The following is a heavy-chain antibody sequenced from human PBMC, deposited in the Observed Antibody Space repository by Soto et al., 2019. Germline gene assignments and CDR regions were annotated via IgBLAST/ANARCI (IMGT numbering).Heavy chain of an antibody. V-gene: IGHV3-23*01. CDR1: GFTFSSYA. Sequence: GGSLRLCCEASGFTFSSYAMSWVRQAPGKGLEWVSAISGSGGSTYYADSVKGRFTISRDNSKNTLYLQINSLRDEDTAVYYCAKGEGMLKVATIDYWCQGTLVTVSS. CDR2: ISGSGGST. J-gene: IGHJ4*02. D-gene: IGHD5-12*01. CDR3: AKGEGMLKVATIDY.